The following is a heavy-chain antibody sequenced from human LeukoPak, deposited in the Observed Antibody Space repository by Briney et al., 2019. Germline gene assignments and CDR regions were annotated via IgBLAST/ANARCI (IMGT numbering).Heavy chain of an antibody. V-gene: IGHV1-2*02. D-gene: IGHD2-21*01. Sequence: ASVKVSCKASGYTFTGYYMHWVRQAPGQGLEWMGWINPNSGGTNYAQKFQGRVTMTRDTSISTAYMELSRLRSDDTAVYYCARNPTGYWDAFDIWGQGTMVTVSS. CDR1: GYTFTGYY. CDR2: INPNSGGT. J-gene: IGHJ3*02. CDR3: ARNPTGYWDAFDI.